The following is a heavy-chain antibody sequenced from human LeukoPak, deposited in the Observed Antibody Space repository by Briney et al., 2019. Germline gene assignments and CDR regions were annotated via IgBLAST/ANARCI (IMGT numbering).Heavy chain of an antibody. CDR2: ISAYNGNT. J-gene: IGHJ4*02. Sequence: ASVKVSCKASGYTFNSYGISWVRQAPGQGLEWMGWISAYNGNTNYAQKLQGRVTITTDTSTSTAYLELKSLRSDDTALYYCSRDQGSRSGWPFDYCGQRALLTVSS. CDR1: GYTFNSYG. D-gene: IGHD2-2*01. CDR3: SRDQGSRSGWPFDY. V-gene: IGHV1-18*01.